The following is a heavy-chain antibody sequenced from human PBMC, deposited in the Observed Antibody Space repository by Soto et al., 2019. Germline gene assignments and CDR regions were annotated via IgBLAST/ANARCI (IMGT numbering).Heavy chain of an antibody. CDR3: AREYPQDIVVVPAAMGAFDY. V-gene: IGHV3-7*01. Sequence: GGSLRLSCAASRFTFSSYWMSWVRQAPGKGLEWVANIKQDGSEKYYVDSVKGRFTISRDNAKNSLYLQMNSLRAEDTAVYYCAREYPQDIVVVPAAMGAFDYWGQGTLVTVSS. J-gene: IGHJ4*02. CDR1: RFTFSSYW. D-gene: IGHD2-2*01. CDR2: IKQDGSEK.